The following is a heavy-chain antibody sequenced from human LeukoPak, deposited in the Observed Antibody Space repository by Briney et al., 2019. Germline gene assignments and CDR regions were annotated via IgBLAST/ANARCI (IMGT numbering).Heavy chain of an antibody. Sequence: PSVTLSLTCAISGGSISSNYWSWIRQPPGKGLEWIGYCHYSGNTNYNPSLKSRATIAVDMSKNQFSLTLNSVTAADTAVYYCARSASSTSRSAFDIWGQGTRVTASS. V-gene: IGHV4-59*13. CDR2: CHYSGNT. J-gene: IGHJ3*02. CDR3: ARSASSTSRSAFDI. CDR1: GGSISSNY.